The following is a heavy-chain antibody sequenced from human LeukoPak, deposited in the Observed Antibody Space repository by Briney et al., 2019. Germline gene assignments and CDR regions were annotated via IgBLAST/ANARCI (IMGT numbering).Heavy chain of an antibody. J-gene: IGHJ4*02. V-gene: IGHV3-7*01. CDR3: ARAWGALDSSGHVGY. CDR2: IKQDGSEK. CDR1: GFTFSSYA. D-gene: IGHD3-22*01. Sequence: PGGSLRLSCAASGFTFSSYAMSWVRHAPGRGLEWVANIKQDGSEKYYVDSVKGRFTISRDNAKNSLYLQMNSLRAEDTAVYYCARAWGALDSSGHVGYWGQGTLVTVSS.